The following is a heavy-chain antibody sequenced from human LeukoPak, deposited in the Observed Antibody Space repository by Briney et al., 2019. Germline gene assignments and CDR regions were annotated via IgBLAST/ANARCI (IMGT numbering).Heavy chain of an antibody. CDR3: ARQAATAYDYFDY. CDR1: GYSFSTHW. Sequence: GESLKISCKGSGYSFSTHWIGWVRQMPGKGLEWMGIIYPGDSDTRYGPSFQGQVTISADKSISTAYLQWSSLKVSDTAMYYCARQAATAYDYFDYWGQGTPVTVSS. J-gene: IGHJ4*02. V-gene: IGHV5-51*01. D-gene: IGHD1-1*01. CDR2: IYPGDSDT.